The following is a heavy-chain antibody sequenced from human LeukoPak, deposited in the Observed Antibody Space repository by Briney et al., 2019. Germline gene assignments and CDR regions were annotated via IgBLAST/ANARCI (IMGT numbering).Heavy chain of an antibody. V-gene: IGHV3-74*01. CDR2: INSDGSST. Sequence: QPGGSLGLSCAASGFTFSSYWMHWVRQAPGKGLVWVPRINSDGSSTSYADSVKGRFTISRDNAKNTLYLQMNSLRAEDTAVYYCAREGLGLQSGYGMDVWGQGTTVTVSS. J-gene: IGHJ6*02. CDR3: AREGLGLQSGYGMDV. D-gene: IGHD5-24*01. CDR1: GFTFSSYW.